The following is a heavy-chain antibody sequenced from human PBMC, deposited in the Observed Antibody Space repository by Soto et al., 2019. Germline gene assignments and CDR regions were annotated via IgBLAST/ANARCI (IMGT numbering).Heavy chain of an antibody. V-gene: IGHV3-23*01. CDR1: GFTFSSYA. Sequence: GGSLRLSCAASGFTFSSYAMSWVRQAPGKGLEWVSAISGSGGSTYYADSVKGRFTISRDNSKNTLYLQMNSLRAEDTAVYYCAKEKWGQQLVTNDFDIWGQGTMVTVSS. J-gene: IGHJ3*02. D-gene: IGHD6-13*01. CDR2: ISGSGGST. CDR3: AKEKWGQQLVTNDFDI.